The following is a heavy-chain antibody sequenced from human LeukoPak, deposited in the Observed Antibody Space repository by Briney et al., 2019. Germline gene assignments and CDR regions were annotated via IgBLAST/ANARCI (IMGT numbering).Heavy chain of an antibody. D-gene: IGHD2-2*01. CDR3: AIIPTATR. J-gene: IGHJ4*02. CDR2: INHSGST. CDR1: GGSFSGYY. V-gene: IGHV4-34*01. Sequence: PSETLSLTCAVYGGSFSGYYWSWIRQPPGKGLEWIGEINHSGSTNYNPSLKSRVTISVDTSKNQFSLKLSSVTAADTAVYYCAIIPTATRWGQGTLVTVSS.